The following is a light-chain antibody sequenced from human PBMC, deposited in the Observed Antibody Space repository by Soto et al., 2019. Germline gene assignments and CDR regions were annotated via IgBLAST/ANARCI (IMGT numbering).Light chain of an antibody. CDR2: KAS. Sequence: IQSPATLSSFPGERATLSCRASQAVNTRLAWYQQKPGKAPKLLIYKASTLKSGVPSRFSGSGSGTEFTLTISSLQPDDFATYYCQHYNSYSEAFGQGTTGDIK. CDR3: QHYNSYSEA. CDR1: QAVNTR. V-gene: IGKV1-5*03. J-gene: IGKJ1*01.